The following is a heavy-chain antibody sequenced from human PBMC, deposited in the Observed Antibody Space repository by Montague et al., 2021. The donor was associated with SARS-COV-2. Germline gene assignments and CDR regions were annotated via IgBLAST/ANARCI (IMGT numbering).Heavy chain of an antibody. V-gene: IGHV4-4*02. Sequence: SETLSLTCAVSGGSISSSNWWSLVRHPPGKVLECIGEIYHSGSTXYNPSLNRRVTISVDKSKNQFSLKLSSVTAADTAVYYCTSRGAGWFGSNPERFDYWGQGTLVTVSS. D-gene: IGHD3-10*01. CDR1: GGSISSSNW. J-gene: IGHJ4*02. CDR2: IYHSGST. CDR3: TSRGAGWFGSNPERFDY.